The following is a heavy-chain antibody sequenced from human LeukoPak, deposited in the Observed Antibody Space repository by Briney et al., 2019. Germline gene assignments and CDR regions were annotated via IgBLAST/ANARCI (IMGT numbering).Heavy chain of an antibody. V-gene: IGHV3-23*01. CDR1: GFPFSSYA. D-gene: IGHD3-22*01. Sequence: GGSLRLSCAASGFPFSSYAMSWVRQAPGKGLEWVSAISGSGGSIYYADSVKGRFTISRDNSKNTLYLQMNSLRAEDTAVYYCAKDLVESYYDSSGYCDYWGQGTLVTVSS. CDR2: ISGSGGSI. CDR3: AKDLVESYYDSSGYCDY. J-gene: IGHJ4*02.